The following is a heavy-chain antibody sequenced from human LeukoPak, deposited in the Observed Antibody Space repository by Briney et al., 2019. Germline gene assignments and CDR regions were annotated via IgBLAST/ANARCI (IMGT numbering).Heavy chain of an antibody. V-gene: IGHV3-23*01. CDR3: AKEGSMTTFSRDY. CDR2: ISAGGTNT. CDR1: GFTFTSYA. Sequence: QSGESLRLSCAASGFTFTSYAMGWVRQSPGKGLEWVSTISAGGTNTDYVDSVKGRFTISRDNRENTVYLQMNSLRTGDTAVYYCAKEGSMTTFSRDYWGQGTLVTVSS. D-gene: IGHD3-16*01. J-gene: IGHJ4*02.